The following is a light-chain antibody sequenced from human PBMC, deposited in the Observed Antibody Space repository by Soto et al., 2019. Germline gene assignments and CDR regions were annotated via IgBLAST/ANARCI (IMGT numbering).Light chain of an antibody. V-gene: IGKV3-20*01. CDR3: QHYGSSRT. CDR2: GTS. J-gene: IGKJ1*01. Sequence: EIVLTQSPGTLSLSPGERATLSCRASQSVSSNLAWYQQKSGQAPRLLLYGTSSRATGIPERFSGSGSGTDFTLTISRLEPEDFAVYYCQHYGSSRTFGQGTKVDIK. CDR1: QSVSSN.